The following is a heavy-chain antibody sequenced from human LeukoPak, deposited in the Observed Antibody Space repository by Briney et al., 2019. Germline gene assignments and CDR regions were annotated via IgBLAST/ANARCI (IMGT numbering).Heavy chain of an antibody. CDR1: GFTVSSNY. Sequence: PGGSLRLSCAASGFTVSSNYMSWVRQAPGKGLEWVSVIYSGGSTYYADSVKGRFTISRDNPKNTLYLQMNSLRAEDTAVYYCARGGIAVASRVFDYWGQGTLVTVSS. CDR2: IYSGGST. D-gene: IGHD6-19*01. J-gene: IGHJ4*02. CDR3: ARGGIAVASRVFDY. V-gene: IGHV3-66*02.